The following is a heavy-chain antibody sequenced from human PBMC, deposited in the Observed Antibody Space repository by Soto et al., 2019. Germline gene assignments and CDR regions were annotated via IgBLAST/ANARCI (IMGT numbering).Heavy chain of an antibody. CDR2: ISYSGST. CDR1: GGSISSGNYY. CDR3: ATMGTPATGLYFFDY. Sequence: QVQLQESGPGLVKPSQTLSLTCTVSGGSISSGNYYWSWIRQPPGKGLEWIGFISYSGSTYYSTSLKSRVSISVDASKRQFSLDLSFVTAADTAVYYCATMGTPATGLYFFDYWWQGSLVTVSS. D-gene: IGHD2-15*01. V-gene: IGHV4-30-4*01. J-gene: IGHJ4*02.